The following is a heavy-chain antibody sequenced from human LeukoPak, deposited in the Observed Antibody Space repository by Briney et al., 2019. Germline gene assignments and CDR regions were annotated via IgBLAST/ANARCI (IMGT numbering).Heavy chain of an antibody. Sequence: GRSLRLSCAASAFSVGSNYITWVRQAPGKGLEWVSAISVSGETYNADSVKGRFTISRDSSKNTLYLQMNRLRAEDAAVYYCARELDYYESSGYLGEAYWGQGTLVTVSS. CDR3: ARELDYYESSGYLGEAY. J-gene: IGHJ4*02. CDR1: AFSVGSNY. D-gene: IGHD3-22*01. CDR2: ISVSGET. V-gene: IGHV3-53*01.